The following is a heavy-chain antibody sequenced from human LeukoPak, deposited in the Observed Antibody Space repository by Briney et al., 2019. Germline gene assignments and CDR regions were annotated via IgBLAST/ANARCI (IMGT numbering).Heavy chain of an antibody. V-gene: IGHV4-39*01. J-gene: IGHJ5*02. CDR1: GGSISSSSHY. Sequence: PSETLSLTCTVSGGSISSSSHYWGWIRQPPGKGLEWIGSIYYSGSTYYNPSLKSRVTISVDTSKNQFSLKLSSVTAADTAVYYCASTHRYCSSTSCYWWFDPWGQGTLVTVSS. D-gene: IGHD2-2*01. CDR3: ASTHRYCSSTSCYWWFDP. CDR2: IYYSGST.